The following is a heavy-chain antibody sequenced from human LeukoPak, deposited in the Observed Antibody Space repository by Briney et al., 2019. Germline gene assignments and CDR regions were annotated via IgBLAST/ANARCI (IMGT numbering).Heavy chain of an antibody. CDR2: IYYSGST. D-gene: IGHD6-19*01. CDR3: ARHTENSSGWCFGLGICNY. Sequence: SETLSLTCTVSGGSISSSSYYWGWIRQPPGKGLEWIGGIYYSGSTYYNPSLKSRVTISVDTSKNQFSLKLSSVTAADTAVYYCARHTENSSGWCFGLGICNYWGQGTLVTVSS. CDR1: GGSISSSSYY. J-gene: IGHJ4*02. V-gene: IGHV4-39*01.